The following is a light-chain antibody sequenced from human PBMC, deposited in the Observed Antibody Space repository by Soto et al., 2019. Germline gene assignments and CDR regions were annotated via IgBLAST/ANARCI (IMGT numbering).Light chain of an antibody. CDR1: SSDVGNYNL. CDR2: EVS. J-gene: IGLJ1*01. Sequence: QSVLTQPASVSGSPGQSITISCTGTSSDVGNYNLVSWYQHHPGKAPKLMIYEVSKRASGVSNRFSGSKSGDTASLTISGLLAEDEADYYCCSYAGSNYVFGTGTKVTVL. CDR3: CSYAGSNYV. V-gene: IGLV2-23*02.